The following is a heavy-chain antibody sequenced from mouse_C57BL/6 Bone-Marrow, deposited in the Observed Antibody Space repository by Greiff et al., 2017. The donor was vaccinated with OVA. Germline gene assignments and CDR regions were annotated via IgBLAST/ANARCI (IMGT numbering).Heavy chain of an antibody. CDR1: GFTFSSYG. CDR3: ARPVPVSDWFAY. V-gene: IGHV5-6*02. CDR2: ISSGGSYT. Sequence: DVMLVESGGDLVKPGGSLKLSCAASGFTFSSYGMSWVRQTPDKRLEWVATISSGGSYTYYPDSVKGRFTISRDNAKNTLYLQMSSLKSEDTAMYYCARPVPVSDWFAYWGQGTLVTVSA. D-gene: IGHD2-12*01. J-gene: IGHJ3*01.